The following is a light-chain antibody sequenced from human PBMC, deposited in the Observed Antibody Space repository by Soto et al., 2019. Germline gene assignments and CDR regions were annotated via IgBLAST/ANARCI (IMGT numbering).Light chain of an antibody. CDR1: QSINNW. V-gene: IGKV1-5*01. J-gene: IGKJ4*01. CDR2: DGF. Sequence: DIQMTQSPSTLSASVGDRVTITCRASQSINNWLAWYQQKPGKAPKLLIYDGFSLESGVPLRFSGSGFGTEFTLTIISLQPDDSATYYSQQYKRYSLTFGGGTKVEIK. CDR3: QQYKRYSLT.